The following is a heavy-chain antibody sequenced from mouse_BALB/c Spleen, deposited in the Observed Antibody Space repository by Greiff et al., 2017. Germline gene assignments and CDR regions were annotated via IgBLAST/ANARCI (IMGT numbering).Heavy chain of an antibody. CDR1: GYAFTNYL. J-gene: IGHJ4*01. CDR2: INPGSGGT. V-gene: IGHV1-54*01. D-gene: IGHD1-2*01. Sequence: QVQLQQSGAELVRPGTSVKVSCKASGYAFTNYLIEWVKQRPGQGLEWIGVINPGSGGTNHNEKFKGKATLTADKSSSTAYMQLSSLTSDDSAVYFCARFVTTATPLDAMDYWGQGTSVTVSS. CDR3: ARFVTTATPLDAMDY.